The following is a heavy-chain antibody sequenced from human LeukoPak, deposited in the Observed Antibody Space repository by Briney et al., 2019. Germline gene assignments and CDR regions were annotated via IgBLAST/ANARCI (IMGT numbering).Heavy chain of an antibody. CDR2: INRNGDGT. V-gene: IGHV3-20*04. D-gene: IGHD1-1*01. Sequence: PGGSLRLSCAASGFNLVDYGMSWVRQAPGKGLEWVSGINRNGDGTGYADSVKGRFTISRDSAKNSLYLQMNSLRVEDTAFYYCVRATTEADWGRGTLVTVSS. CDR1: GFNLVDYG. J-gene: IGHJ4*02. CDR3: VRATTEAD.